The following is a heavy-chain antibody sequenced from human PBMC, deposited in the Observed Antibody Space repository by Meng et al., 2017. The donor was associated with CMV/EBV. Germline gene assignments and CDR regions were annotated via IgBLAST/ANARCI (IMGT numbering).Heavy chain of an antibody. CDR3: AREMPIAASGCFDY. Sequence: QVQLQESGPGLVKPSESLSLTGTASGGSISSYYWSWIRQPAGKGLEWIGRIYTSGGTNYNPSLKSRVTMSVDTSKNQFSLKLSSVTAADTAVYYCAREMPIAASGCFDYWGQGTLVTVSS. CDR2: IYTSGGT. CDR1: GGSISSYY. J-gene: IGHJ4*02. D-gene: IGHD6-13*01. V-gene: IGHV4-4*07.